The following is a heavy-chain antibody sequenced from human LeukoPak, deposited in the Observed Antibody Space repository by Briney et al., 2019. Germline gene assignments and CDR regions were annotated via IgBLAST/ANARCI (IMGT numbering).Heavy chain of an antibody. V-gene: IGHV3-7*01. CDR3: ASTPYSSGWYD. J-gene: IGHJ4*02. Sequence: PGGSLRLSCAASGFTFSSYWMSWFRQAPGKGLEWVANIKQDGSEKYYVDSVKGRFTISRDNAKNSLYLQMNSLRAEDTAVYYCASTPYSSGWYDWGQGTLVTVSS. CDR1: GFTFSSYW. D-gene: IGHD6-19*01. CDR2: IKQDGSEK.